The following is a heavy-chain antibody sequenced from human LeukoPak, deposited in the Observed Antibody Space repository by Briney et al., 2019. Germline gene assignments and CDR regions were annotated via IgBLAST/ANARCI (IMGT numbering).Heavy chain of an antibody. J-gene: IGHJ6*03. V-gene: IGHV1-69*04. CDR2: IIPILGIA. D-gene: IGHD3-3*01. CDR3: ARSRLSGYDFWSGYHHYYYYMDV. Sequence: GSSVKVSCKASGGTFSSYAISWVRQAPGQGLEWMGRIIPILGIANYAQKFQGRVTITTDESTSTAYMELSSLRSEDTAVYYCARSRLSGYDFWSGYHHYYYYMDVWGKGTTVTVSS. CDR1: GGTFSSYA.